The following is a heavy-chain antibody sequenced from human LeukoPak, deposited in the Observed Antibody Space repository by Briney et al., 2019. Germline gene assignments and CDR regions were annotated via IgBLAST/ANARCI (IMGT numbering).Heavy chain of an antibody. CDR1: GGSISSYY. V-gene: IGHV4-4*07. CDR2: IYTSGST. Sequence: PSETLSLTCTVSGGSISSYYWSWIRQPAGKGLEWIGRIYTSGSTNYNPSLKSRVTMSVDTSKNQFFLKLSSVTAADTAVYYCARDPPKKCSSTSCDRAQNAFDIWGQGTMVTVSS. D-gene: IGHD2-2*01. CDR3: ARDPPKKCSSTSCDRAQNAFDI. J-gene: IGHJ3*02.